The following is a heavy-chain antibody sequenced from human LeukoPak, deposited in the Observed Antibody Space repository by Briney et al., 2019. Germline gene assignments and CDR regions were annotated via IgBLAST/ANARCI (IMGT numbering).Heavy chain of an antibody. D-gene: IGHD2/OR15-2a*01. J-gene: IGHJ3*02. CDR1: GFTFSNAW. V-gene: IGHV3-15*01. CDR2: IKSKTDGGTT. CDR3: ARIWLRAFDI. Sequence: PGGSLRLSCAASGFTFSNAWMSWVRQAPGKGLEWVGRIKSKTDGGTTDYAAPVKGRFTISRDDSKNTLYLQMSSLKASDTAMYYCARIWLRAFDIWGQGTMVTVSS.